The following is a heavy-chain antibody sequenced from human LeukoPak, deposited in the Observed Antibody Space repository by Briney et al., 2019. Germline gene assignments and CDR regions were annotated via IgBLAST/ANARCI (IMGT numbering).Heavy chain of an antibody. Sequence: TGGSLRLSCAASGLTLTSYAMSWVRQAPGKGLELVSRISGTGDSTYYADSVRGRFTISRDTSKNTLSLQMNTLRVEDTAIYYCARDFRPQYCSSSTCYEDHWGQGTLVTVSS. D-gene: IGHD2-2*01. J-gene: IGHJ4*02. CDR2: ISGTGDST. CDR3: ARDFRPQYCSSSTCYEDH. CDR1: GLTLTSYA. V-gene: IGHV3-23*01.